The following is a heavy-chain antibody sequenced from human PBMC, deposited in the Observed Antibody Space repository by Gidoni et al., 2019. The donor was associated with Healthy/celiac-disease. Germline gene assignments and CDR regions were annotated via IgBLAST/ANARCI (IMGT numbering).Heavy chain of an antibody. CDR2: ISSSSSTI. CDR1: GFTFSSYS. D-gene: IGHD3-10*01. Sequence: EVQLVESGGGLVQPGGSLRLSCAASGFTFSSYSMNWVRQAPGKGLEWVSYISSSSSTIYYADSVKGRFTISRDNAKNSLYLQMNSLRAEDTAVYYCARVEDYYGRDAGFDYWGQGTLVTVSS. J-gene: IGHJ4*02. V-gene: IGHV3-48*01. CDR3: ARVEDYYGRDAGFDY.